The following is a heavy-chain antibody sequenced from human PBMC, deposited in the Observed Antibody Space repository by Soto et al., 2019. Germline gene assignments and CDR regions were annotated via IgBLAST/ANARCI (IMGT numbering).Heavy chain of an antibody. CDR2: IRAYNGNT. Sequence: QVHLVQSGAEVKKPGASVKVSCKASGYSFTSYGITWVRQAPGQGLEWMGWIRAYNGNTDYAQKLQGRVTMTTDTSTSTAYMELRSLTSDDTAVYYCARVLQFGWFDPWGQGTLVTVSS. CDR3: ARVLQFGWFDP. J-gene: IGHJ5*02. D-gene: IGHD3-3*01. CDR1: GYSFTSYG. V-gene: IGHV1-18*01.